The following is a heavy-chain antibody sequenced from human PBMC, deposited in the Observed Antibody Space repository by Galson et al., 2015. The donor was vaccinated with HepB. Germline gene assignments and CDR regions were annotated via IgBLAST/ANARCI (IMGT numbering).Heavy chain of an antibody. Sequence: SLRLSCAASGFTVSSNYMSWVRQAPGKGLEWVSVIYSGGSTYYADSVKGRFTISRDNSKNTLYLQMNSLRAEDTAVYYCARSAMEHYGNFDYWGQGTLVTVSS. CDR2: IYSGGST. CDR3: ARSAMEHYGNFDY. CDR1: GFTVSSNY. D-gene: IGHD1/OR15-1a*01. J-gene: IGHJ4*02. V-gene: IGHV3-53*01.